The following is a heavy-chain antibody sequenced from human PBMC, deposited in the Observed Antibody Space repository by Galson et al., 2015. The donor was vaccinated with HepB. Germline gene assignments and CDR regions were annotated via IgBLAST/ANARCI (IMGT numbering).Heavy chain of an antibody. J-gene: IGHJ4*02. D-gene: IGHD3-16*01. Sequence: SLRLSCAASGFTFSSYGMHWVRQAPGKGLEWVAVISYDGSNKYYADSVKGRFTISRDNSKNTLYLQMNSLRAEDTAVYYCAKDGPLYDYVWGSWGHFDYWGQGTLVTVSS. CDR1: GFTFSSYG. V-gene: IGHV3-30*18. CDR2: ISYDGSNK. CDR3: AKDGPLYDYVWGSWGHFDY.